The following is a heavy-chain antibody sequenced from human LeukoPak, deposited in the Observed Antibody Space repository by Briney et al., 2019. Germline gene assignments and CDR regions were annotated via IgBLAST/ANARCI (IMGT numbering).Heavy chain of an antibody. CDR1: GGSISNQY. Sequence: SETLSLTCTVSGGSISNQYWSWIRQSAGKGLEWIGRIYTSGSTNYNPSLKSRVTMSLDTSKNQFSLKLNSVTAADTAVYYCGRSRGYSYGYVDYWGQGTLVTVSS. J-gene: IGHJ4*02. CDR3: GRSRGYSYGYVDY. V-gene: IGHV4-4*07. CDR2: IYTSGST. D-gene: IGHD5-18*01.